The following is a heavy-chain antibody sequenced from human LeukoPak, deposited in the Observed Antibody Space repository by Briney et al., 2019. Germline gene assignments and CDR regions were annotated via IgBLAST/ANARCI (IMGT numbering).Heavy chain of an antibody. CDR1: GGTFSSYA. Sequence: SSVKVSYKASGGTFSSYAISWVRQAPGQGLEWMAGIIPIFGTANYAQEFQGRVTITTDESTSTAYMELSSLRSEDTAVYYCARDYGWGTTIIYFDYWGQGTLVTVSS. V-gene: IGHV1-69*05. CDR2: IIPIFGTA. D-gene: IGHD3-10*01. J-gene: IGHJ4*02. CDR3: ARDYGWGTTIIYFDY.